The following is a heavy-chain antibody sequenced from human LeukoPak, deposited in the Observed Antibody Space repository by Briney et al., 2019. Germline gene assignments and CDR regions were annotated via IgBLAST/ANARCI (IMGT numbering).Heavy chain of an antibody. Sequence: PSQTLSLTCTVSGGSISSGGYYWSWIRQHPGKGLEWIGYIYYSGSTYYNPSLKSRVTISVDTSKNQFSLKLSSVTAADTAVYYCARGVARGYSYGHFLNAFDIWGQGTMVTVSS. CDR1: GGSISSGGYY. V-gene: IGHV4-31*03. CDR3: ARGVARGYSYGHFLNAFDI. J-gene: IGHJ3*02. CDR2: IYYSGST. D-gene: IGHD5-18*01.